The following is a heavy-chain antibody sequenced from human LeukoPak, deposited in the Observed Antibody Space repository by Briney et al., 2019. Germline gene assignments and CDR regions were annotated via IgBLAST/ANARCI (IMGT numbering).Heavy chain of an antibody. CDR3: AREGAHYGGNPYDAFDI. J-gene: IGHJ3*02. CDR2: IYYSGST. V-gene: IGHV4-59*01. Sequence: SETLSLTCTVSGGSISSYYWSWIRQPPGKGLEWIGYIYYSGSTNYNPSLKSRVTISVDTSKNQFSLKLSSVTAADTAVYYCAREGAHYGGNPYDAFDIWGQGTMATVSS. CDR1: GGSISSYY. D-gene: IGHD4-23*01.